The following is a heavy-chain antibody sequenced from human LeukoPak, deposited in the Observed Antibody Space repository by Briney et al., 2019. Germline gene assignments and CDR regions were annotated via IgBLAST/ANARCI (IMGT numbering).Heavy chain of an antibody. CDR2: ISGSGGST. Sequence: GGFLRLSCAASGFTFSSYAMSWVRQAPGKGLEWVSAISGSGGSTYYADSVKGRFTISRDNSKNTLYLQMNSLRAEDTAVYYCAKDSVGVVIIMDVWGQGTTVTVSS. CDR1: GFTFSSYA. J-gene: IGHJ6*02. D-gene: IGHD3-3*01. V-gene: IGHV3-23*01. CDR3: AKDSVGVVIIMDV.